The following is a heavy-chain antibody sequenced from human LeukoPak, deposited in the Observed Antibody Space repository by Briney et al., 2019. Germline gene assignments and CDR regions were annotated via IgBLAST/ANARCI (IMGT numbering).Heavy chain of an antibody. Sequence: GGSLRLSCAASAFAVSSNYMSWVRQAPGKGLEWVSVIDSGGSTYYADSVKGRFIISRDNSKNTLYLQMNSLRAEDTAVYYCARDGQGEFDPWGQGTLSPSPQ. CDR1: AFAVSSNY. CDR3: ARDGQGEFDP. V-gene: IGHV3-66*01. CDR2: IDSGGST. J-gene: IGHJ5*02. D-gene: IGHD3-10*01.